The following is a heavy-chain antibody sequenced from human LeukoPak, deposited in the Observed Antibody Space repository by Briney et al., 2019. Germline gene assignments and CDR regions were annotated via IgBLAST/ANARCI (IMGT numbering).Heavy chain of an antibody. CDR3: ARNYGGDSGASFWY. V-gene: IGHV4-59*08. D-gene: IGHD4-23*01. J-gene: IGHJ4*02. CDR1: GGSLSSYS. CDR2: INYSGNT. Sequence: SETLSLTCTVSGGSLSSYSWSWVRQPPGKGLEWIAYINYSGNTNYNPSLTSGVTISVDTSKNQFSLRLRSVTAADTAVYYCARNYGGDSGASFWYWGQGILVTVSS.